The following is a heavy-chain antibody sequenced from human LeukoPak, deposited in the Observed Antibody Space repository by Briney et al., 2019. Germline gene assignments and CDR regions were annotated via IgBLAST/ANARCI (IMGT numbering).Heavy chain of an antibody. D-gene: IGHD3-10*01. J-gene: IGHJ4*02. CDR3: ARSYYGSGSTNFDY. CDR1: GYTFTSYD. Sequence: ASVKVSCKASGYTFTSYDINWVRQATGQGLEWMGLMNPNSGNTGYAQKFQGRVTMTRNTSISTAYMELSSLRSEDTAVYYCARSYYGSGSTNFDYWGQGTLVTVSS. CDR2: MNPNSGNT. V-gene: IGHV1-8*01.